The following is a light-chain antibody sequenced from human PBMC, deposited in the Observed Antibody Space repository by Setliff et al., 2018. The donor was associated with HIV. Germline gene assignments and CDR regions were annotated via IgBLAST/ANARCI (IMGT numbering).Light chain of an antibody. J-gene: IGLJ1*01. Sequence: QSVLTQPPSASGSPGQSVTISCTGTSRDIGNYNFISWYQQHPGKAPKLVIYDVNKRPAGVPARFSGSKSGNTASLTVSGLLADDEADYYCNSYAGNDIYVFGTGTKGTVL. V-gene: IGLV2-8*01. CDR1: SRDIGNYNF. CDR2: DVN. CDR3: NSYAGNDIYV.